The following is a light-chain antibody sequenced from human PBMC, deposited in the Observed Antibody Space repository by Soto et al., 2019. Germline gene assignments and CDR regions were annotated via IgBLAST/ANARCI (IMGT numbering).Light chain of an antibody. J-gene: IGLJ1*01. Sequence: QSALTQPASVSGSPGQSITISCTGTRSDVGGYNYVSWYQQHPGKAPKLMIFEVSNRPSGVSNRFSGSKPGNTASLTISGLQAADEADYYCSSYTSTSTLVVFGTGTKLTVL. V-gene: IGLV2-14*01. CDR1: RSDVGGYNY. CDR2: EVS. CDR3: SSYTSTSTLVV.